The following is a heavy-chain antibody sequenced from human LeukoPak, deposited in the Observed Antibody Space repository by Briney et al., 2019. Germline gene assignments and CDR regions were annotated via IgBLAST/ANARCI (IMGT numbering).Heavy chain of an antibody. V-gene: IGHV4-34*01. CDR1: GGSFSGYY. CDR3: ARVSGAYNWNSRAAFDY. CDR2: INHSGST. D-gene: IGHD1-7*01. Sequence: SETLSLTCAVYGGSFSGYYWSWIRQPPGKGLEWIGEINHSGSTNYNPSLKSRVTISVDTSKNQFSLELSSVTAADTAVYYCARVSGAYNWNSRAAFDYWGQGILVTVSS. J-gene: IGHJ4*02.